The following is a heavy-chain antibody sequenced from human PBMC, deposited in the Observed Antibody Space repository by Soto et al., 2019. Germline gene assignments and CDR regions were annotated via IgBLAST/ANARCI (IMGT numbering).Heavy chain of an antibody. CDR3: ETTRPPYVYDFEC. D-gene: IGHD3-16*01. J-gene: IGHJ4*01. V-gene: IGHV1-24*01. Sequence: ASAKVSCKVAGHSLTDLCMHCVRQGPGRGLEWLGGFDPEEGEIIYAQNFQGRIRLTEDTSTDTAFMELNSLKSEDTAIYYCETTRPPYVYDFECWGDRTLFTHSS. CDR2: FDPEEGEI. CDR1: GHSLTDLC.